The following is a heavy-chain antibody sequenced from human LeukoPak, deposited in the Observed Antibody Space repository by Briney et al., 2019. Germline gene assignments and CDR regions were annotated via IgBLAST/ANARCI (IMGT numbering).Heavy chain of an antibody. Sequence: GRSLRLSCAASGFTFSSYGMHWVRQAPGKGLEWVTVISYDGSKKYHADSVKGRFTISRDNSKNTLYLQMVSLRAEDTAVYYCAKDLSVVSGWYDAFDIWGQGTMVTVSS. CDR2: ISYDGSKK. V-gene: IGHV3-30*18. D-gene: IGHD6-19*01. CDR1: GFTFSSYG. CDR3: AKDLSVVSGWYDAFDI. J-gene: IGHJ3*02.